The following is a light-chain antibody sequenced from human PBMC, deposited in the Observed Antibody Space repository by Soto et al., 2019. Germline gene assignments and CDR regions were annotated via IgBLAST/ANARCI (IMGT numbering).Light chain of an antibody. Sequence: EIVLTQSPGTLSLSPGERATLSCRASQSVSSSYLAWYQQKPGQAPGLLIYGASSRAAGIPDRFSGSGSGTGFTLTISGLEPEDFAVYYCQQYGSSPSTFGQGTKVDIK. V-gene: IGKV3-20*01. CDR1: QSVSSSY. CDR2: GAS. CDR3: QQYGSSPST. J-gene: IGKJ1*01.